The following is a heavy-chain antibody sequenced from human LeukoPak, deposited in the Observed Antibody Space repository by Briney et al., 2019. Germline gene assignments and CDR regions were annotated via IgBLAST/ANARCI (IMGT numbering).Heavy chain of an antibody. J-gene: IGHJ4*02. CDR2: ISSGSSTI. CDR3: ARYCSSASCYRGFDY. CDR1: GFTFSSYS. Sequence: PGGSLRLSCAASGFTFSSYSMIWVRQAPGKGLEWVSYISSGSSTIYYADSLKGRFTISRDNAKNSLDLQMNSLRAEDTAVYYCARYCSSASCYRGFDYWGQGTLVAVSS. V-gene: IGHV3-48*01. D-gene: IGHD2-2*02.